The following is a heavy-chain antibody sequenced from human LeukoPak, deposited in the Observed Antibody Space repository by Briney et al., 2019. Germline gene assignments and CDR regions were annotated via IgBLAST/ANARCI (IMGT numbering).Heavy chain of an antibody. D-gene: IGHD2-8*01. CDR2: IWYDGNSK. Sequence: PGGSLGLSCAASGFTFRSYGMHWVRQAPGKGLEWVAVIWYDGNSKYYADSVKGRFTISRDNSKNTLYLQMDSLRAEDTAVYYCARDQYGFDYWGQGTLVTVSS. V-gene: IGHV3-33*01. CDR1: GFTFRSYG. CDR3: ARDQYGFDY. J-gene: IGHJ4*02.